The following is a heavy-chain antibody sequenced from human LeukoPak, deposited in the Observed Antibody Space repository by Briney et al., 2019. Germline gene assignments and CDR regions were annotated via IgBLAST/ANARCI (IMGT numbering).Heavy chain of an antibody. D-gene: IGHD1-1*01. V-gene: IGHV4-39*01. CDR1: GDSINSSRYY. CDR2: ISYSVRT. CDR3: ARGITTVFSNYYYYFGMDV. J-gene: IGHJ6*02. Sequence: SETLSLTCSVSGDSINSSRYYWGWIRQPPGKGLEWIGGISYSVRTHNSSLKSRVTLSVDTSKNQFSLNLNSVTAADTAVYYCARGITTVFSNYYYYFGMDVWGQGTTVTVSS.